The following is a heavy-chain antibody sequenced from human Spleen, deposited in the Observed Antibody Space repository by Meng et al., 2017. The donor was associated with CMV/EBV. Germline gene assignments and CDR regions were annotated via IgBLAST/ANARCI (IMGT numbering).Heavy chain of an antibody. D-gene: IGHD6-13*01. CDR2: IWYDGSSK. Sequence: GGSLRLSCAASGFSFNNYGMHWVRQAPGKGLEWVAFIWYDGSSKYYAGSVKGRFTISRDNSKNTLYLQMNSLRPEDTAVYYCWQHQADYWGQGTLVTVSS. J-gene: IGHJ4*02. CDR1: GFSFNNYG. V-gene: IGHV3-30*02. CDR3: WQHQADY.